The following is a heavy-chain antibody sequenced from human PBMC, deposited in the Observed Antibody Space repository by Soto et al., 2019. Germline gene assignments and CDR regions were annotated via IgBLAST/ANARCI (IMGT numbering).Heavy chain of an antibody. CDR3: AGEADYLNWFDP. Sequence: GGSLRLSCAASGFTFSSYSMNWVRQAPGKGLEWVSYISSSSSTIYYADSVEGRFTISRDNAKNSLYLQMNSLRAEDTAVYYCAGEADYLNWFDPWGQGT. D-gene: IGHD4-17*01. CDR2: ISSSSSTI. J-gene: IGHJ5*02. CDR1: GFTFSSYS. V-gene: IGHV3-48*01.